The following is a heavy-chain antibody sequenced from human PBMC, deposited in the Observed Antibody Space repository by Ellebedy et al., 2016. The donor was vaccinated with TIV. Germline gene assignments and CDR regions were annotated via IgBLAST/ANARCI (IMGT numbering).Heavy chain of an antibody. CDR1: GYTFTRYY. Sequence: AASVKVSCKASGYTFTRYYIHWVRQAPGQGLEWMGLINPSGGTTTYATKFQGRVTMTRDTATSTVYMELISLRSEDMAVYYCARGGVAVAGLGDSFDSWGQGTLVTVSS. J-gene: IGHJ4*02. D-gene: IGHD6-19*01. CDR2: INPSGGTT. CDR3: ARGGVAVAGLGDSFDS. V-gene: IGHV1-46*01.